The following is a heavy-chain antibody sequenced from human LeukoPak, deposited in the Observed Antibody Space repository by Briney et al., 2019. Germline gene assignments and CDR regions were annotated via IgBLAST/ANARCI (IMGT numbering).Heavy chain of an antibody. CDR3: ARGGDYYDSSGYYYLTTFDY. CDR1: GYTFTGYY. Sequence: ASVKVSSKASGYTFTGYYMHWVRQAPGQGLEWMGWINPNSGGTNYAQKFQGRVTMTRDTSISTAYMELSSLRSEDTAVYYCARGGDYYDSSGYYYLTTFDYWGQGTLVTVSS. CDR2: INPNSGGT. D-gene: IGHD3-22*01. V-gene: IGHV1-2*02. J-gene: IGHJ4*02.